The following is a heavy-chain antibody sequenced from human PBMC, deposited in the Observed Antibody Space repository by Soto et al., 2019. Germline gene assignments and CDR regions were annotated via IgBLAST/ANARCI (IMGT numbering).Heavy chain of an antibody. CDR3: ARDHGGSTWFVGVYYFFGMDV. V-gene: IGHV3-48*02. CDR2: ISSSGDGV. J-gene: IGHJ6*02. CDR1: GFIFSDYT. D-gene: IGHD6-13*01. Sequence: EVQLVESGGDLVQPGGSLRLSCAASGFIFSDYTMTWVRQAPGRGLEFVSHISSSGDGVFYAVSVECRFTVSRDNAKNSLCLQMTSLRDDDTAVYFCARDHGGSTWFVGVYYFFGMDVWGQGTAVTVSS.